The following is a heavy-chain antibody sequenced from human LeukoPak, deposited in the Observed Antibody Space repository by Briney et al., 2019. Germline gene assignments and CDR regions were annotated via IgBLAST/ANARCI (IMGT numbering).Heavy chain of an antibody. CDR3: ARQGSAAIKGAGAFDI. Sequence: PSETLSLTCTVSGGSISSSSYYWGWIRQPPGKGLEWIGSIYYSGSTYYNPSLKSRVTISVDTSKNQFSLKLSSVTAADTAVYYCARQGSAAIKGAGAFDIWGQGTMVTVSS. D-gene: IGHD2-2*02. CDR1: GGSISSSSYY. CDR2: IYYSGST. V-gene: IGHV4-39*01. J-gene: IGHJ3*02.